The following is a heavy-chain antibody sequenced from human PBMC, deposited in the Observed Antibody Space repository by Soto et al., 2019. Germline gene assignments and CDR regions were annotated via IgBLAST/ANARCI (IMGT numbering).Heavy chain of an antibody. J-gene: IGHJ4*02. CDR2: IYYSGST. CDR3: ARHEAGWYFDS. CDR1: RGSISSGTNY. Sequence: LSLTCTVSRGSISSGTNYWAWIRQPPGKGLEWIANIYYSGSTFYNPSLKSRVTISLDTSKNQFSLKLRSVTAADTAVYYCARHEAGWYFDSRGQGTLVTV. V-gene: IGHV4-39*01. D-gene: IGHD6-25*01.